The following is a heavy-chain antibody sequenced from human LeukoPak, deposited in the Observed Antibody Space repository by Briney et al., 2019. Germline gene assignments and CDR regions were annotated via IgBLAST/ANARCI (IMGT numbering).Heavy chain of an antibody. CDR1: GFTFTKYW. CDR3: ARARFCSGGSCY. D-gene: IGHD2-15*01. V-gene: IGHV3-7*04. J-gene: IGHJ4*02. CDR2: IKQDGSDK. Sequence: GGSLRLSCAASGFTFTKYWMTWVRQAPGKGLEWVGNIKQDGSDKNYMDSVKGRFTISRDNTKNSVYLQMSGLRAEDTAVYYCARARFCSGGSCYWGQGTLVTVSS.